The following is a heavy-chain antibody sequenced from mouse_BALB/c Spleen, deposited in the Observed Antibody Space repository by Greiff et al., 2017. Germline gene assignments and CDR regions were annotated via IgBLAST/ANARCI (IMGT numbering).Heavy chain of an antibody. CDR2: ISYSGST. CDR3: AKRWLLQSDYAMDY. J-gene: IGHJ4*01. Sequence: EVQRVESGPGLVKPSQSLSLTCTVTGYSITSDYAWNWIRQFPGNKLEWMGYISYSGSTSYNPSLKSRISITRDTSKNQFFLQLNSVTTEDTATYYCAKRWLLQSDYAMDYWGQGTSVTVSS. CDR1: GYSITSDYA. D-gene: IGHD2-3*01. V-gene: IGHV3-2*02.